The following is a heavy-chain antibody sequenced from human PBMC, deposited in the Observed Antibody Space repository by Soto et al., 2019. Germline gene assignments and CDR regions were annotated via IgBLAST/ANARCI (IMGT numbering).Heavy chain of an antibody. CDR2: IDPSDSYT. D-gene: IGHD6-19*01. V-gene: IGHV5-10-1*01. CDR1: GYSFTSYW. J-gene: IGHJ5*02. Sequence: PGESLKISCKGSGYSFTSYWISWARQMPGKGLEWMGRIDPSDSYTNYSPSFQGHVTISADKSISTAYLQWSSLKASDTAMYYCARGIAVAGRLTNWFDPWGQGTLVTVSS. CDR3: ARGIAVAGRLTNWFDP.